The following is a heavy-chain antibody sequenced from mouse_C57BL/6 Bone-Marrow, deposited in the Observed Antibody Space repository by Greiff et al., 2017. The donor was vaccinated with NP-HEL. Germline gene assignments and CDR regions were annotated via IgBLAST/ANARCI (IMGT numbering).Heavy chain of an antibody. CDR3: ASECIYYGNYAYAMDY. CDR2: IDPSDSET. V-gene: IGHV1-52*01. J-gene: IGHJ4*01. CDR1: GYTFTSYW. D-gene: IGHD2-1*01. Sequence: VQLQQPGAELVRPGSSVKLSCKASGYTFTSYWMHWVKQRPIQGLEWIGNIDPSDSETHYNQKFKDKATLTVDKSSSTAYMQLSSLTSEDSAVYYCASECIYYGNYAYAMDYWGQGTSVTVSS.